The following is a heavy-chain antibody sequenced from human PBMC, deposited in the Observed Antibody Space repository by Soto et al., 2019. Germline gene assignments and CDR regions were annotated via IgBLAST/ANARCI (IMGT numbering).Heavy chain of an antibody. CDR2: FDPEDGET. Sequence: ASVKVSCKVSGYTLTELSMHWVLQSPLKGLEWMGGFDPEDGETIYAQKFQGRVTMTEDTSTDTAYMELSSLRSEDTAVYYCATVITIFGVALRWFDPWGQGTLVTVSS. CDR1: GYTLTELS. V-gene: IGHV1-24*01. CDR3: ATVITIFGVALRWFDP. J-gene: IGHJ5*02. D-gene: IGHD3-3*01.